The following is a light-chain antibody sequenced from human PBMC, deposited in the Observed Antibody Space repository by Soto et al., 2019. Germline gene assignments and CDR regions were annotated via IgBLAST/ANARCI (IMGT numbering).Light chain of an antibody. CDR1: SSDVGGSNY. V-gene: IGLV2-14*03. J-gene: IGLJ1*01. CDR3: SSYTTSSTPYV. CDR2: DVT. Sequence: QSALTQPASVSGSPGQSISISCTGTSSDVGGSNYVSWYQHHPGKAPKLLIYDVTSRPSGISTRFSGSKSSNTASLTISGLQAEDEADYFCSSYTTSSTPYVFGTGTKLTVL.